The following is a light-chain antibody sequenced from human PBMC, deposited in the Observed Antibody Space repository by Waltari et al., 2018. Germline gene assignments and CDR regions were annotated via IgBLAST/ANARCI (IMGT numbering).Light chain of an antibody. CDR2: GAS. V-gene: IGKV3-20*01. CDR1: QSVRGS. Sequence: ELVVTQSPSTLSLAPGERATLSCRASQSVRGSLAWDQQNAGQAPRLPIYGASSRATGIPDRFSGSGSGTDFSLTIRRLEPEDFAVYYCQHYVRLPATFGQGTKVEI. J-gene: IGKJ1*01. CDR3: QHYVRLPAT.